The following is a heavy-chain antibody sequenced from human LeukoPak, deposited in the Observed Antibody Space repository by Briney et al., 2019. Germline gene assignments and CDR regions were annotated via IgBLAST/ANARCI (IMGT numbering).Heavy chain of an antibody. CDR3: ARVMVGATDFDY. CDR1: GFTVSSNY. CDR2: IYSGGST. V-gene: IGHV3-66*02. Sequence: GGSLRLSCAASGFTVSSNYMSWVRQAPGKGLEWVSVIYSGGSTYYADSVKGRFTISRDNSKNTLYLQMNSLRAEDRAVYYCARVMVGATDFDYWGQGTLVTVSS. J-gene: IGHJ4*02. D-gene: IGHD1-26*01.